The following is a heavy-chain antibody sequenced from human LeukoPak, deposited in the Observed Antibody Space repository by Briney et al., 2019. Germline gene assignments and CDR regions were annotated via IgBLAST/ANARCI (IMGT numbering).Heavy chain of an antibody. Sequence: GGSLRLSCAASGFTFRNYWMSWVRQAPGKGLEWVANIKEDGSVKYCVDSVKGRFTISRDNAKNSLYLQMNSLRAEDTAVYYCARIGYSSSCTDFWAQGTLVTVSS. J-gene: IGHJ4*02. CDR2: IKEDGSVK. D-gene: IGHD6-13*01. V-gene: IGHV3-7*01. CDR3: ARIGYSSSCTDF. CDR1: GFTFRNYW.